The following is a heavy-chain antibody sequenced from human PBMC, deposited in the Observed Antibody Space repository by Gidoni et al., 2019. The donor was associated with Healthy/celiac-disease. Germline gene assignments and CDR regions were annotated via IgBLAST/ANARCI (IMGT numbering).Heavy chain of an antibody. CDR2: IYPGDSDT. Sequence: LVQTGAEVEKPGESRKSCGKGAGYSSSGYWIGWVRQMPGNVLEWMGIIYPGDSDTRYNPSFQGQVTISADKSISTASLQWSSLKASDTAMYYCARPNPRIAASDAFDIWGQGTMVTVSS. D-gene: IGHD6-13*01. CDR1: GYSSSGYW. CDR3: ARPNPRIAASDAFDI. V-gene: IGHV5-51*01. J-gene: IGHJ3*02.